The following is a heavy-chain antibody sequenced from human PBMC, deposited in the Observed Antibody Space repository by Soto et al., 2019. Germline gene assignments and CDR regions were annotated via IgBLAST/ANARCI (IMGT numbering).Heavy chain of an antibody. Sequence: QVQVVQSGAEVKKPGSSVKVSCKASGGTFNNFVISWVRQAPGEGLEWMGGFIPILGIANYAPKFQDSVTITADASTSTDFMEVSSLRAETTALYFCAIDRGYNSNLICVGFDYWGQGTRVTVSS. CDR2: FIPILGIA. CDR3: AIDRGYNSNLICVGFDY. J-gene: IGHJ4*02. D-gene: IGHD6-13*01. V-gene: IGHV1-69*01. CDR1: GGTFNNFV.